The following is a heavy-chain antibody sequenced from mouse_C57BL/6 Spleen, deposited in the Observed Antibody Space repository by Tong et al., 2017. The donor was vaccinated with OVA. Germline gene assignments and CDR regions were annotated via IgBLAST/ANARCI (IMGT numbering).Heavy chain of an antibody. CDR3: ARGGHHEGFAY. CDR2: INPYNGDT. CDR1: GYSFTGYF. Sequence: EVQLQQSGPELVKPGASVKISCKASGYSFTGYFMNWVMQSHGKSLEWIGRINPYNGDTFYNQKFKGKATLTVDKSSSTAFMHLNSLTSEDSAVYYCARGGHHEGFAYWGQGTLVTVSA. D-gene: IGHD3-1*01. V-gene: IGHV1-20*01. J-gene: IGHJ3*01.